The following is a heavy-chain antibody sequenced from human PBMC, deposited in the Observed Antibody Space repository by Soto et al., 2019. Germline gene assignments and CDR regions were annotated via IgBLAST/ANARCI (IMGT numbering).Heavy chain of an antibody. J-gene: IGHJ6*03. CDR3: ARGRSQAYYYYMDV. CDR2: ITGSSAYI. CDR1: GFTFSSFT. Sequence: EVQLVVSGGGLVKPGGSLRLSCAGSGFTFSSFTMNWVRQAPGKGLEWVSSITGSSAYIQFGDSVKGRFTISRDNAKNSLFLQMNSLRAEDTAVYYCARGRSQAYYYYMDVWGKGTTVTVSS. V-gene: IGHV3-21*01.